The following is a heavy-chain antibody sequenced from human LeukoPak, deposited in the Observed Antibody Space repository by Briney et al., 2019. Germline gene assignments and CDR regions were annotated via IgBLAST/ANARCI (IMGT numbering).Heavy chain of an antibody. CDR1: GYTFTGYY. D-gene: IGHD6-19*01. Sequence: ASVTVSCKASGYTFTGYYMHWVRQAPGQGLEWMGWINPNSGGTNYAQKFQGRVTMTRDTSISTAYMELSRPRSDDTAVYYCGRDRTGYSSGWEDNDYWGQGTLVTVSS. CDR3: GRDRTGYSSGWEDNDY. V-gene: IGHV1-2*02. CDR2: INPNSGGT. J-gene: IGHJ4*02.